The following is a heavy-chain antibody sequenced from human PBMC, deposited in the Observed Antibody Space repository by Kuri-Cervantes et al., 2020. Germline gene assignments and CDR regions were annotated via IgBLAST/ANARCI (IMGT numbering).Heavy chain of an antibody. CDR1: GGSINTYY. CDR3: ARLGHTRSPHHYMDV. CDR2: VHDSVST. D-gene: IGHD1-26*01. Sequence: GSLRLSCTVSGGSINTYYWSWIRQPPGKVMEWIGYVHDSVSTNYNPSIKTPVTMFVDTSRNHFSRKLSSVTAADTAVYYCARLGHTRSPHHYMDVWGKGTTVTVSS. J-gene: IGHJ6*03. V-gene: IGHV4-4*08.